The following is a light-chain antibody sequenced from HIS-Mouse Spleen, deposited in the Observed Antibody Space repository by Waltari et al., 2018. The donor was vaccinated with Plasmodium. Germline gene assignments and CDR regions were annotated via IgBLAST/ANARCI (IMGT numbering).Light chain of an antibody. CDR2: EVS. CDR1: SSDVGGYNY. V-gene: IGLV2-8*01. CDR3: SSYAGSNNLV. J-gene: IGLJ2*01. Sequence: QSALTQPPSASGSPGQSVTISCTGTSSDVGGYNYVSWYQQHPGKAPKLMIYEVSNWPPGVPVRFSGSKSGNTASLTVSGLQAEDEADYYCSSYAGSNNLVFGGGTKLTVL.